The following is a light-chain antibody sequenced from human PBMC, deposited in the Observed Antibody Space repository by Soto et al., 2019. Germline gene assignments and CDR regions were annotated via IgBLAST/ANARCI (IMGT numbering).Light chain of an antibody. J-gene: IGKJ4*01. V-gene: IGKV3-11*01. CDR3: QHRLSWPLT. CDR2: DAS. CDR1: QSVSTF. Sequence: EIVLTQSPATLSLSPGERAILSCRASQSVSTFFAWYQQKPGQAPRLLIYDASERATGIPARFSGSGSGTDFTLTISSLEPEDFAVYYYQHRLSWPLTFGGGTTVELK.